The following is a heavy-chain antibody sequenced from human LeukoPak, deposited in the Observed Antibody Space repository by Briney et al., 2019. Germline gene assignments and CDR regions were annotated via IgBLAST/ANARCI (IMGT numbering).Heavy chain of an antibody. J-gene: IGHJ5*02. Sequence: PGRSLRLSCAASGFTFSSYGMHWVRQAPGKGLEGVAVIWYDGSNKYYADSVKGRFTIPRDNSKNTLYLQMNSLRAEDTAVYYCARDSEAVALGPPTWFDPWGQGTLVTVSS. CDR2: IWYDGSNK. CDR1: GFTFSSYG. V-gene: IGHV3-33*01. CDR3: ARDSEAVALGPPTWFDP. D-gene: IGHD6-19*01.